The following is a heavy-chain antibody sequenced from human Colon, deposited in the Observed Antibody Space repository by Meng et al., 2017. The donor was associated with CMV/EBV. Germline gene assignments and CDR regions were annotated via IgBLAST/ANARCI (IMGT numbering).Heavy chain of an antibody. D-gene: IGHD4/OR15-4a*01. Sequence: GGSLRLSCAGSGFTFDTYSMNWVRQAPGKGMEWVSSISSSISFLSYEDSLNGRFTVSRDNAKNSLFLQMNRLRPEDTTVYYCARGADYDFWGQGTLVTVSS. CDR3: ARGADYDF. J-gene: IGHJ4*02. CDR1: GFTFDTYS. CDR2: ISSSISFL. V-gene: IGHV3-21*01.